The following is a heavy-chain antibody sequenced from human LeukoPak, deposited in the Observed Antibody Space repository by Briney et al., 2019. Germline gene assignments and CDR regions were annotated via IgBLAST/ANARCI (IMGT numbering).Heavy chain of an antibody. CDR2: IKHDGSEK. D-gene: IGHD3-3*01. V-gene: IGHV3-7*01. CDR3: ATDRGWRTSGYYLYYFEY. Sequence: GGSLRLSCAASGFIFTGYFMSWVRQAPGKGLEWVASIKHDGSEKYYVDSVRGRFTISRDNTKNLLYLQLSSLRAEDTAVYYCATDRGWRTSGYYLYYFEYWGQGTLVTFSS. CDR1: GFIFTGYF. J-gene: IGHJ4*02.